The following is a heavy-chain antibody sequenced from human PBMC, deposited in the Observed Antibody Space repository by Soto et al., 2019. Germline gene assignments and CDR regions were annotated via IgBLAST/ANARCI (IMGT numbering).Heavy chain of an antibody. D-gene: IGHD3-10*01. Sequence: SETLSLTCTVSGGSISSYYWSWIRQPPGKGLEWIGYIYYSGSTNYNPSLKSRVTISVDTSKNQFSLKLSSVTAADTAVYYCARDRLSGTSRDYYGMDVWGQGTTVTVSS. CDR1: GGSISSYY. V-gene: IGHV4-59*12. J-gene: IGHJ6*02. CDR2: IYYSGST. CDR3: ARDRLSGTSRDYYGMDV.